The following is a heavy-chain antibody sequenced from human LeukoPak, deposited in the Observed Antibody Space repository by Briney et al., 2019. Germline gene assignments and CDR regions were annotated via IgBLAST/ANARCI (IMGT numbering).Heavy chain of an antibody. CDR1: GGSISSYY. CDR2: IYYSGST. D-gene: IGHD3-22*01. V-gene: IGHV4-59*01. Sequence: SETLSLTRTVSGGSISSYYWSWIRQPPGKGLEWIGYIYYSGSTNYNPSLKSRVTISVDTSKNQFSLKLSSVTAADTAVYYCARAGGYDSSGYYYSGSLTRFASDYYYGMDVWGQGTTVTVSS. J-gene: IGHJ6*02. CDR3: ARAGGYDSSGYYYSGSLTRFASDYYYGMDV.